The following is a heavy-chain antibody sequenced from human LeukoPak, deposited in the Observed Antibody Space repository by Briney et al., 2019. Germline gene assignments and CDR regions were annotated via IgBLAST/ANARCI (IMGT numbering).Heavy chain of an antibody. D-gene: IGHD6-6*01. CDR2: ISSSSSTI. J-gene: IGHJ6*03. CDR1: GFTFSSYS. V-gene: IGHV3-48*01. Sequence: QPGGSLRLSCAASGFTFSSYSMNWVRQAPGKGLEWVSYISSSSSTIYYADSVKGRFTISRDSAKNSLYLQMNSLRAEDTAVYYCAREVSSSSGGYYYYYYMDVWGKGTTVTVSS. CDR3: AREVSSSSGGYYYYYYMDV.